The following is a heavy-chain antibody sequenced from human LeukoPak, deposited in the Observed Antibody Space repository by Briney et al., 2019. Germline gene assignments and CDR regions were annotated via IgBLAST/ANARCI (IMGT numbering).Heavy chain of an antibody. J-gene: IGHJ4*02. V-gene: IGHV3-30-3*01. Sequence: GRSLRLSCAASGFTFSSYAMHWVRQPPGKGLEWVAVISYDGTYKYYADSVKDRFTISRDNSKNTLYLQMDSLRAEDTAVYYCARDPVAVTGTRWFDFWGQGTLVTVSS. CDR2: ISYDGTYK. CDR3: ARDPVAVTGTRWFDF. D-gene: IGHD6-19*01. CDR1: GFTFSSYA.